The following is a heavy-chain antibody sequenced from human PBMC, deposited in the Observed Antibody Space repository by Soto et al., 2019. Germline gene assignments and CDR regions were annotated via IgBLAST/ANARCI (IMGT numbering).Heavy chain of an antibody. D-gene: IGHD2-15*01. CDR3: ARLERCSGGSCYSANWFDP. J-gene: IGHJ5*02. CDR1: GGSISSSSYY. Sequence: SETLSLTCTVSGGSISSSSYYWGWIRQPPGKGLEWIGSIYYSGSTYYNPSLKSRVTISVDTSKNQFSLKLSSVTAADTAVYCCARLERCSGGSCYSANWFDPWGQGTLVTVSS. CDR2: IYYSGST. V-gene: IGHV4-39*01.